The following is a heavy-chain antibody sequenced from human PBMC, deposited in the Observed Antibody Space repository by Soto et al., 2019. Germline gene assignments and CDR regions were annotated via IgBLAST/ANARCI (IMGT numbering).Heavy chain of an antibody. D-gene: IGHD6-13*01. CDR1: GGSFSNYH. J-gene: IGHJ6*02. CDR3: TRKAATGTRYGMDV. V-gene: IGHV4-59*01. Sequence: QVQLQESGPGLVKPSETLTLTCTVSGGSFSNYHWTWIRQPPGKGLEWIGYIFYTGITSYNPSLKSRLTISVDTSKSQFSLKLSSLTAEDTAVYYCTRKAATGTRYGMDVWGQGTTVTVSS. CDR2: IFYTGIT.